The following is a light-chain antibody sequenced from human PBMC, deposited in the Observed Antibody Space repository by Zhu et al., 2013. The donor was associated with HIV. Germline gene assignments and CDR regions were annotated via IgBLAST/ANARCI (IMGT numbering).Light chain of an antibody. J-gene: IGKJ2*01. CDR3: QQYNNWPPYT. CDR2: EVS. CDR1: QDVSTW. V-gene: IGKV1-12*01. Sequence: DIQMTQSPSSVSASIGDRVTITCRASQDVSTWLAWYQQKPGQAPKLLIYEVSNLQSGVPSRFSGSGSGTDFTLTISRLEPEDFAVYYCQQYNNWPPYTFGQGTKLEI.